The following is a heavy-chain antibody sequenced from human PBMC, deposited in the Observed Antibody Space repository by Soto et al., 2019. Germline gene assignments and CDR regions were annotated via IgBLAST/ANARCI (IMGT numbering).Heavy chain of an antibody. J-gene: IGHJ6*02. CDR1: GYTFTSYG. V-gene: IGHV1-2*02. Sequence: ASVKVSCKASGYTFTSYGISWVRQAPGQGLEWMGWINPNSGGTNYAQKFQGRVTMTRDTSISTAYMELSRLRSDDTAVYYCARVSAGYYYYGMDVWGQGTTVTVSS. CDR2: INPNSGGT. D-gene: IGHD3-10*01. CDR3: ARVSAGYYYYGMDV.